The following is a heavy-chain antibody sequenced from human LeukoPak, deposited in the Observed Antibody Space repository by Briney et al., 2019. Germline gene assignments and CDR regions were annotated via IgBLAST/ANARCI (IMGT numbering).Heavy chain of an antibody. D-gene: IGHD1-26*01. J-gene: IGHJ4*02. CDR2: TRNKVYSYIT. Sequence: GGSLRLSCAASGFTFDDYVMHWVRQAPGKGLEWVGRTRNKVYSYITEYAASVKGRFTISRDDSKSPLYLQMSSLKTDDTAMYYCASIRGTFGYWGQGTLVTVSS. CDR1: GFTFDDYV. V-gene: IGHV3-72*01. CDR3: ASIRGTFGY.